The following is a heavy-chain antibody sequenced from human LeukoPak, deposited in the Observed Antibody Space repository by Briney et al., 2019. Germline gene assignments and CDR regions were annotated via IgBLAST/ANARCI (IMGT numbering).Heavy chain of an antibody. V-gene: IGHV5-51*01. CDR2: IYPGDSDT. Sequence: GESLKISCKGSGYSFTSYWIGWVRQMPGKGLEWMGIIYPGDSDTRYSPSFQGQVTISADKSISTAYLQWSSLKASDTATYYCATYLVGGSGYPSYYFDYWGQGTLVTVSS. J-gene: IGHJ4*02. CDR1: GYSFTSYW. CDR3: ATYLVGGSGYPSYYFDY. D-gene: IGHD3-3*01.